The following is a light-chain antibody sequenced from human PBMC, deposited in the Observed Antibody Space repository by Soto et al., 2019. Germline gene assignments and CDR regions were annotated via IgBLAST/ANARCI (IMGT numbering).Light chain of an antibody. J-gene: IGLJ3*02. V-gene: IGLV2-14*02. Sequence: QSVLTQPASVSGSPGQSITISCTGTSSDVGSYNLVSWYQQHPGKAPKLMIYEVSYRPSGVSDRFSGSKSGNTASLTISGLQPEDEAHYYCHSYTTTGSLWVFGGGTKLTVL. CDR2: EVS. CDR1: SSDVGSYNL. CDR3: HSYTTTGSLWV.